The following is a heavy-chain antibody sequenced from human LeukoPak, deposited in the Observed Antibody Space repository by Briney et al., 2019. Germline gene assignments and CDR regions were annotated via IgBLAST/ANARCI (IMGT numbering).Heavy chain of an antibody. CDR3: ARGRSDILTGYSNGYYYGMDV. V-gene: IGHV3-11*01. CDR1: GFTFSDYY. D-gene: IGHD3-9*01. J-gene: IGHJ6*02. CDR2: ISSSGSTI. Sequence: PGGSLRLSCAASGFTFSDYYMSWIRQAPGKGLEWVSYISSSGSTIYYADSVKGRFTISRDNAKNSLYLQMNSLRAEDTAVYYCARGRSDILTGYSNGYYYGMDVWGQGTTVTVSS.